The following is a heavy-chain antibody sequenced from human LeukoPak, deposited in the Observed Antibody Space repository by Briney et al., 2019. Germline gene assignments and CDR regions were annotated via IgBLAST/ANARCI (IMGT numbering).Heavy chain of an antibody. J-gene: IGHJ3*02. Sequence: GRSLRLSCAASGFTFSSYAMHWVRQAPGKGLEWVAVISYDGSNKYYADSVKGRFTISRDNSKNTLYLQMNSLRAEDTAVYYCAREERWQQLGAFDIWGQGTMVTVSS. CDR2: ISYDGSNK. D-gene: IGHD5-24*01. CDR1: GFTFSSYA. CDR3: AREERWQQLGAFDI. V-gene: IGHV3-30*01.